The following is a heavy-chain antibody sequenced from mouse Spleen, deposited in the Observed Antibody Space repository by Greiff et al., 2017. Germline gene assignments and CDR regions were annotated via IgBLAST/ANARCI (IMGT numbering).Heavy chain of an antibody. CDR3: ASPLLYSNYVVFAY. CDR2: IWSDGST. Sequence: VQLKESGPGLVAPSQSLSITCTVSGFSLTNYAVHWVRQSPGKGLEWLGVIWSDGSTDYNAAFISRLSISKDNSKSQVFFKMNSLQADDTAIYYCASPLLYSNYVVFAYWGQGTLVTVSA. D-gene: IGHD2-5*01. V-gene: IGHV2-4-1*01. J-gene: IGHJ3*01. CDR1: GFSLTNYA.